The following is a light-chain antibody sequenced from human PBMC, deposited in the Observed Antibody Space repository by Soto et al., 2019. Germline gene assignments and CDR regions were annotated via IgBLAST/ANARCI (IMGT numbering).Light chain of an antibody. CDR2: DVS. J-gene: IGLJ2*01. CDR3: SSYTSSSTVI. Sequence: QSALTQPASVSGSPGQSITISCTGTSSDVGGYNYVSWYQQHPGNAPELMIYDVSNRPSGVSNRFSGSKSGNTASLTISGLQAEDEADYYCSSYTSSSTVIFGGGTKLTVL. V-gene: IGLV2-14*01. CDR1: SSDVGGYNY.